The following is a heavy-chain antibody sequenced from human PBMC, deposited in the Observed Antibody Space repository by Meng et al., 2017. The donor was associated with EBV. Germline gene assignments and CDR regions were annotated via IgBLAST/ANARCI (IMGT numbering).Heavy chain of an antibody. V-gene: IGHV1-69*01. D-gene: IGHD3-10*01. CDR3: ASESGRGYTPDY. CDR2: FLPTLGAP. Sequence: QVQCGEVAAEVKKPGSTVKVSCKTSGGPFRNYAISWVRQAPGQGLEWLGGFLPTLGAPNYAQKFHGRVSITADESTSTHYMDLSSLRSEDTAVYYCASESGRGYTPDYWGQGTLVTVSS. J-gene: IGHJ4*02. CDR1: GGPFRNYA.